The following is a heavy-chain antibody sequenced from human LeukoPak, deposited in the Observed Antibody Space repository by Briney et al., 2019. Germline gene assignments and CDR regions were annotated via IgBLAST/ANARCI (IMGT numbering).Heavy chain of an antibody. CDR1: GFTFSSYS. CDR3: ARDARPYDILAGYSIYFDY. V-gene: IGHV3-21*01. Sequence: GGSLRLSCAASGFTFSSYSMNWVRQAPGKGLEWVSSISGSSSYIYYADSAKGRFTISRDNAENSLYLQMNSLRAEDTAVYYCARDARPYDILAGYSIYFDYWGQGTLVTVSS. CDR2: ISGSSSYI. J-gene: IGHJ4*02. D-gene: IGHD3-9*01.